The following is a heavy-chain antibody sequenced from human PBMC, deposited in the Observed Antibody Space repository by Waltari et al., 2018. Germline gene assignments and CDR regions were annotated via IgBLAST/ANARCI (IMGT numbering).Heavy chain of an antibody. J-gene: IGHJ4*02. CDR1: GFTFTNHW. CDR3: ARGVTTVEY. CDR2: IKQDGSEK. Sequence: EVQLVESGGGLVQPGGSLRLSCSGSGFTFTNHWMSWVRQAQGKGPECVASIKQDGSEKYYVDSMKGRFTISRDNAKNSLSLQMDSLRAEDTAVYFCARGVTTVEYWGQGTLVTVSS. V-gene: IGHV3-7*04. D-gene: IGHD2-21*02.